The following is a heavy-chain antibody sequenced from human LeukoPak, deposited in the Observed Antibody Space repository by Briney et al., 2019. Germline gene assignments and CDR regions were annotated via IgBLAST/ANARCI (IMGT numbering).Heavy chain of an antibody. CDR2: ISGSGGST. Sequence: GGSLRLSCAASGFTFSSYAMSLVRQAPGKGLEWVSAISGSGGSTYYADSVKGRFTISRDNSKNTLYLQMNSLRAEDTAVYYCARVGNSDYDFWSGYADYWGRGTLVTVSS. V-gene: IGHV3-23*01. CDR3: ARVGNSDYDFWSGYADY. J-gene: IGHJ4*02. CDR1: GFTFSSYA. D-gene: IGHD3-3*01.